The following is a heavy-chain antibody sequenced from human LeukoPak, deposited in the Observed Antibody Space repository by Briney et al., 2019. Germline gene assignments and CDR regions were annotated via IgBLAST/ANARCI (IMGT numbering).Heavy chain of an antibody. CDR3: ARSSRSSWFYYFDH. D-gene: IGHD6-6*01. J-gene: IGHJ4*02. Sequence: GGSLRLSCAASGFTFSTNFMSWVRQAPGKGLEWVSVIYSGGSTHYADSVKGRFTISRDDSKDTLYLQMNRVRADDTAVYYCARSSRSSWFYYFDHWGQGTLVTVSS. CDR1: GFTFSTNF. CDR2: IYSGGST. V-gene: IGHV3-53*01.